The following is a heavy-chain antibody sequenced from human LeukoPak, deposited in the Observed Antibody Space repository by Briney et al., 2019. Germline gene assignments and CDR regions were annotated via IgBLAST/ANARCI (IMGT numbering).Heavy chain of an antibody. CDR3: AKGSSGYLEPFDY. CDR2: INSDGSSA. CDR1: GFTFSSYW. V-gene: IGHV3-74*01. J-gene: IGHJ4*02. Sequence: PGGSLRLSCAASGFTFSSYWMHWVRQAPGQGLVWVSGINSDGSSATYADSVKGRFTISRDNAKNTLYLQMNSLRAEDTALYYCAKGSSGYLEPFDYWGQGTLVTVSS. D-gene: IGHD3-22*01.